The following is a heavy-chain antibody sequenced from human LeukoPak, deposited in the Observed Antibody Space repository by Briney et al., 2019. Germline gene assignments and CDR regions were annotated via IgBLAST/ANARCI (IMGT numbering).Heavy chain of an antibody. V-gene: IGHV4-31*03. CDR1: GGSISSGGYY. J-gene: IGHJ5*02. CDR2: IYYSGST. CDR3: ARGGVVQDQNNWFDP. Sequence: SETLSLTCTVSGGSISSGGYYWSWIRQHPGKGLEWIGYIYYSGSTYYNPSLKSRVTISVDTSKNQFSLKLSSVTAADTAVYYCARGGVVQDQNNWFDPWGQGTLVTVSS. D-gene: IGHD2-15*01.